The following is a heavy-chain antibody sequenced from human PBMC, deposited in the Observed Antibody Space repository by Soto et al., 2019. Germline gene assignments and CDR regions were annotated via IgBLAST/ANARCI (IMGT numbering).Heavy chain of an antibody. CDR1: GGSFSGYY. J-gene: IGHJ6*02. CDR2: INHSGST. V-gene: IGHV4-34*01. Sequence: QVQLQQWGAGLLKPSETLSLTCAVYGGSFSGYYWSWIRQPPGKGLEWLGEINHSGSTNYNPSLKSRVTISVDTSKNQFSLKLSSVTAADTAVYYCARGGIRYFDWFYYYGMDVWGQGTTVTVSS. CDR3: ARGGIRYFDWFYYYGMDV. D-gene: IGHD3-9*01.